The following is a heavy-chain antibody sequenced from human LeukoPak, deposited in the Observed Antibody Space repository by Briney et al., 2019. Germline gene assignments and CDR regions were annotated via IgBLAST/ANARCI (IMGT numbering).Heavy chain of an antibody. V-gene: IGHV1-24*01. D-gene: IGHD6-19*01. CDR3: ATLGEQWLVRRLVGYFDL. Sequence: ASVKVSCKVSGYTLTELSVHWVRQAPGKGLEWMGGFDPEDGETIYAQKFQGRVTMTEDTSTDTAYMELSSLRSEDTAVYYCATLGEQWLVRRLVGYFDLWGRGTLVTVSS. J-gene: IGHJ2*01. CDR1: GYTLTELS. CDR2: FDPEDGET.